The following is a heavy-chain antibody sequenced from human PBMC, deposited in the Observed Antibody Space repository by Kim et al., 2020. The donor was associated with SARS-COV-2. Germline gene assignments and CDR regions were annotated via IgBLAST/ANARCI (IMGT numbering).Heavy chain of an antibody. CDR2: TSYTA. CDR3: AVIGGDY. Sequence: TSYTAEDAASVKGRINISRDDSKNSLYVQMNSMKTEDTAVYYCAVIGGDYWGQGTLVTVSS. J-gene: IGHJ4*02. V-gene: IGHV3-72*01. D-gene: IGHD2-15*01.